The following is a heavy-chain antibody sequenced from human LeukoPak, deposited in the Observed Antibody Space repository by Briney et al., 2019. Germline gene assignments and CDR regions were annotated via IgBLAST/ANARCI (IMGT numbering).Heavy chain of an antibody. V-gene: IGHV3-43*02. CDR3: AKEIDTLGTNAFDI. Sequence: GVSLRLACAASGFSFDDYPMHWVRQAPGKGLEWVSLINEDGGKTFYADSVRGRFTISRDNSKNSLYLQMNSLRTEDTALYYCAKEIDTLGTNAFDIWGQGTIVTVSS. D-gene: IGHD2-15*01. CDR1: GFSFDDYP. CDR2: INEDGGKT. J-gene: IGHJ3*02.